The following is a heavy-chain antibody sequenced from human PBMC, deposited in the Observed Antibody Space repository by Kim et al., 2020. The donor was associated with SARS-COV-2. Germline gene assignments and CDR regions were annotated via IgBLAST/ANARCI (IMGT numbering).Heavy chain of an antibody. V-gene: IGHV1-18*01. CDR1: GYTFTSYG. Sequence: ASVKVSCKASGYTFTSYGISWVRQAPGQGLEWMGWISAYNGNTNYAQKLQGRVTMTTDTSTSTAYMELRSLRSDYTAVYYCARDRRYCSSTSCYVGSYYYYGMDVWGQGTTVTVSS. CDR2: ISAYNGNT. J-gene: IGHJ6*02. D-gene: IGHD2-2*01. CDR3: ARDRRYCSSTSCYVGSYYYYGMDV.